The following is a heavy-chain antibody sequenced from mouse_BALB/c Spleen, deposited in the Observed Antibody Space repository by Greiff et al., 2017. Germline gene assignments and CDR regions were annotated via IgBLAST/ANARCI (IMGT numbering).Heavy chain of an antibody. CDR2: ISYSGST. CDR3: ASLHYGSSWGYFDY. V-gene: IGHV3-2*02. D-gene: IGHD1-1*01. J-gene: IGHJ2*01. CDR1: GYSITSDYA. Sequence: EVQLQESGPGLVKPSQSLSLTCTVTGYSITSDYAWNWIRQFPGNKLEWMGYISYSGSTSYNPSLKSRISITRDTSKNQFFLQLNSVTTEDTATYYCASLHYGSSWGYFDYWGQGTTLTVSS.